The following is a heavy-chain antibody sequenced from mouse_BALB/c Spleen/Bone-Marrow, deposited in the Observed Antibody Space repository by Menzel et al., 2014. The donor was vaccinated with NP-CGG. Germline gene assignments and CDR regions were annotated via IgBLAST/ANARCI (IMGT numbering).Heavy chain of an antibody. CDR2: IDPANGNT. D-gene: IGHD2-4*01. Sequence: VQLQQSGAELVKPGASVKLSCTASGFNIKDTYMHWVKQRPEQGLEWIGRIDPANGNTKYDPKFQGKATITADTSFNTAYLQLSSLTSEDTAVYYCANYDYGWYFDVWGAGTTVTVSS. J-gene: IGHJ1*01. CDR3: ANYDYGWYFDV. V-gene: IGHV14-3*02. CDR1: GFNIKDTY.